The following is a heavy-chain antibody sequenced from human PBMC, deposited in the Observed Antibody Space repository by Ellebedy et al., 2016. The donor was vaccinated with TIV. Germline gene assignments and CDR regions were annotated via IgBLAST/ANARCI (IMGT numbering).Heavy chain of an antibody. CDR1: GFTFSSYA. D-gene: IGHD1-14*01. J-gene: IGHJ4*02. CDR2: ISGSGGST. CDR3: AKLNRGVDYFDY. Sequence: GGSLRLXXAASGFTFSSYAMSWVRQAPGKGLEWVSAISGSGGSTYYADSVKGRFTISRDNSKNTLYLQMNSLRAEDTAVYYCAKLNRGVDYFDYWGQGTLVTVSS. V-gene: IGHV3-23*01.